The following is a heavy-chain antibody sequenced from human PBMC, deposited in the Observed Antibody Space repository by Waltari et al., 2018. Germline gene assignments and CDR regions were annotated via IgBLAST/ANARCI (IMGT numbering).Heavy chain of an antibody. CDR3: AKDGDYSLTEYDAFDV. Sequence: VQLLASGGGVVQPGGSLRLLCAASGFFFRSHGMHWVRQIPGKGLEWVGFISFDGKKIFDADSVRGRFSISRDNSDNMVFLQMNSLRPEDSGVYYCAKDGDYSLTEYDAFDVWGQGTVVTVSP. D-gene: IGHD4-17*01. V-gene: IGHV3-30*02. J-gene: IGHJ3*01. CDR2: ISFDGKKI. CDR1: GFFFRSHG.